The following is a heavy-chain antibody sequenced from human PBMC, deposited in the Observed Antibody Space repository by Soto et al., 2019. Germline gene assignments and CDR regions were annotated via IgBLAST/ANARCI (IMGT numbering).Heavy chain of an antibody. V-gene: IGHV4-34*01. CDR2: INHSGST. Sequence: SETLSLTCAVYGGSFSDYYWNWIRQPPGKGLEWIGEINHSGSTNYNPSLKSRVTISVDTSKNQFSLKLSSVTAADTAVYYCARRDSRSSTSDYWGQGTLVTVSS. J-gene: IGHJ4*02. CDR1: GGSFSDYY. D-gene: IGHD6-6*01. CDR3: ARRDSRSSTSDY.